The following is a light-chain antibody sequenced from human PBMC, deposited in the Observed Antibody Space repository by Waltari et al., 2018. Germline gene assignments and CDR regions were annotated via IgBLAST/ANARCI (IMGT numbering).Light chain of an antibody. J-gene: IGKJ2*01. CDR1: QSVFQTNNKNY. Sequence: DIVMTQSPDSLAVSLGEGATINCTSSQSVFQTNNKNYLAWYQQKPGHPPKLLIYWASTRESGVPDRFSGSGSGTDFTLAISSLQAEDVAVYYCQQYYSAPNTFGQGTNVEIK. CDR2: WAS. V-gene: IGKV4-1*01. CDR3: QQYYSAPNT.